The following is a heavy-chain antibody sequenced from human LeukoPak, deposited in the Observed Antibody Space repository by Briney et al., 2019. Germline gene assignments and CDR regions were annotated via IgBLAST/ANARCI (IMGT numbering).Heavy chain of an antibody. CDR3: ARDRFTSGSYFFDY. CDR2: ISGRSSSI. CDR1: AFSFSDYS. V-gene: IGHV3-48*01. Sequence: GGSLRLSCAASAFSFSDYSMNWVRQAPGKGLEWISYISGRSSSIYYADSVRGRFTISRDNAKNSMYLQMNSLRAEDTAVYYCARDRFTSGSYFFDYWGQGTLVTVSS. D-gene: IGHD1-26*01. J-gene: IGHJ4*02.